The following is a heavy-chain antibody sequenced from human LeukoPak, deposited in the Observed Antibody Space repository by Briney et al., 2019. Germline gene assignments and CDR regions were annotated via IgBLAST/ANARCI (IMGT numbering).Heavy chain of an antibody. V-gene: IGHV1-2*02. J-gene: IGHJ4*02. CDR3: ARTSLYDSASDY. Sequence: ASVKVSCKASGYTFSGYYMHWVRQAPGQGLEWMGWINPNSGGTKYAQKVQGRVTMTRDTSISTAYMELTRLRSDDTAVYYCARTSLYDSASDYWGQGTLVTVSS. CDR2: INPNSGGT. CDR1: GYTFSGYY. D-gene: IGHD3-22*01.